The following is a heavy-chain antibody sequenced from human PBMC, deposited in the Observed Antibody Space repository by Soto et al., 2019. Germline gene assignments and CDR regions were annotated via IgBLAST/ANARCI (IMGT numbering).Heavy chain of an antibody. CDR2: MSFDGSIK. V-gene: IGHV3-30*03. J-gene: IGHJ6*02. CDR3: ASDRSSGWDQGYGMDV. D-gene: IGHD6-19*01. Sequence: LRLSCAASGFIFSSYGMNWVRQAPGKGLEWVAVMSFDGSIKYYADSVKGRFTISRDNSKNTLYLQMNSLRAEDTAVYYCASDRSSGWDQGYGMDVWGQGTTVTVSS. CDR1: GFIFSSYG.